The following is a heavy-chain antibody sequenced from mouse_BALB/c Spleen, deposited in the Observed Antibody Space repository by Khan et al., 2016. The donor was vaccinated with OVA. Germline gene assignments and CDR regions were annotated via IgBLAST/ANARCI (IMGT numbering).Heavy chain of an antibody. CDR3: ARELFTTVVATPFAY. CDR2: ISSGGSYT. Sequence: EVKLMESGGGLVKPGGSLKLSCAVSGFTFSNYAMSWVRQTPEKRLEWVATISSGGSYTYYPDSVQGRFTISRDNAKNTLYLQMSRLRSEDTAIYNCARELFTTVVATPFAYWGQGTLVTVSA. D-gene: IGHD1-1*01. V-gene: IGHV5-9-3*01. J-gene: IGHJ3*01. CDR1: GFTFSNYA.